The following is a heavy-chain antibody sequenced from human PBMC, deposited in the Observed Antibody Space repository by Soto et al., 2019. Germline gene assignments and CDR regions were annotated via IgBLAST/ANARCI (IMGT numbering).Heavy chain of an antibody. CDR2: IIPILGIA. CDR1: GGTFSSYT. J-gene: IGHJ4*02. Sequence: QVQLVQSGAEVKKPGSSVKVSCKASGGTFSSYTISWVRQAPGQGLEWMGRIIPILGIATYAQKFQGRVTITADKSXXXXXXXXXXXXSXXXXXXXXXXXSGXXXXXXXXIEGPIDYWGQGTLVTVSS. V-gene: IGHV1-69*02. CDR3: XXXSGXXXXXXXXIEGPIDY.